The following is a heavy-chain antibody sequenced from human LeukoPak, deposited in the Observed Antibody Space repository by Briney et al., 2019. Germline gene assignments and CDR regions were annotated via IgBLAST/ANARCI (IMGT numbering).Heavy chain of an antibody. CDR3: ARSSTTDANHYYYYYMDV. Sequence: SETLSLTCTVSGGSISSYYWSWIRQPAGKGLEWIGRIYTSGSTNYNPSLKSRVTISVDTSKNQFSLKLRSVTAADTAVYYCARSSTTDANHYYYYYMDVWGRGTTVTVSS. J-gene: IGHJ6*03. CDR1: GGSISSYY. CDR2: IYTSGST. V-gene: IGHV4-4*07. D-gene: IGHD2-2*01.